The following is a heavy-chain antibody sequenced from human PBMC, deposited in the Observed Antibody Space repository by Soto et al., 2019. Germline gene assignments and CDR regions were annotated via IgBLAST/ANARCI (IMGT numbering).Heavy chain of an antibody. CDR1: GFTFSSYA. V-gene: IGHV3-23*01. J-gene: IGHJ4*02. CDR3: AKVFYYYDSCGYYYSDY. Sequence: GGSLRLSCAASGFTFSSYAVSWVRQAPGKGPEWISSISGSGSTIYYADSVKGRFTISRDNSKNTLYLQMSSLRAEDTAVYYCAKVFYYYDSCGYYYSDYPGQATMATVSS. CDR2: ISGSGSTI. D-gene: IGHD3-10*01.